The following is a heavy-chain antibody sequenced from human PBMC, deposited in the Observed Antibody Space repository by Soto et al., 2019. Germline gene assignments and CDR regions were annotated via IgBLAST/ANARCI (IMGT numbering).Heavy chain of an antibody. J-gene: IGHJ6*02. V-gene: IGHV4-59*01. D-gene: IGHD6-13*01. CDR1: GGSISSYY. CDR2: IYYSGST. CDR3: ARDGIAAAGKDYYYGMDV. Sequence: PSETLSLTCTVSGGSISSYYWSWIRQPPGKGLEWIGYIYYSGSTNYNPSLKSRVTISVDTSENQFSLKLSSVTAADTAVYYCARDGIAAAGKDYYYGMDVWGQGTTVTVSS.